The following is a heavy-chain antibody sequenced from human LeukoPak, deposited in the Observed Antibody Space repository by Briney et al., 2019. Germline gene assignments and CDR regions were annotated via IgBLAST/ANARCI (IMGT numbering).Heavy chain of an antibody. CDR1: GFTFCSYA. V-gene: IGHV3-23*01. D-gene: IGHD6-19*01. CDR2: ISGSGGST. Sequence: PGGSLRLSCADSGFTFCSYAMSWVRQAPGKGLEWVSAISGSGGSTYYADSVKGRFTISRDNSKNTLYLQMNSLRAEDTAVYDCAKETGIAVAGTKPDDAFDIWGQGTMVTVSS. CDR3: AKETGIAVAGTKPDDAFDI. J-gene: IGHJ3*02.